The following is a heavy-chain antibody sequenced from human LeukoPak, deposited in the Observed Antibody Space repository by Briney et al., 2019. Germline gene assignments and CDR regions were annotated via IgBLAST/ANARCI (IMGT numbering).Heavy chain of an antibody. Sequence: GGSLRLSCAASGFTFSGSAIHWVRQSSGKGLEWVGQIDKKDKGYATATAYAASVKGRFTISRDDSINTAYLQMNSLRAEDTAVYYCAKHWEPLNMARGDYFDYWGQGTLVTVSS. D-gene: IGHD3-10*01. V-gene: IGHV3-73*01. CDR2: IDKKDKGYATAT. J-gene: IGHJ4*02. CDR3: AKHWEPLNMARGDYFDY. CDR1: GFTFSGSA.